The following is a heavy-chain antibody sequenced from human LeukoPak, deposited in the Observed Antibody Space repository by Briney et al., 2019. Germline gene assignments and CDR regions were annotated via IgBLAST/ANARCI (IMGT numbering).Heavy chain of an antibody. CDR2: IYSGGST. CDR3: ARDSHPH. J-gene: IGHJ4*02. Sequence: GGSLRLSCAASEFTVSSNYMSWVRQASGKGLEWVSVIYSGGSTYYADSVKGRFTISRDNSKNTLYLQMNSLRAEDTAVYYCARDSHPHWGQGTLVTVSS. V-gene: IGHV3-66*01. CDR1: EFTVSSNY.